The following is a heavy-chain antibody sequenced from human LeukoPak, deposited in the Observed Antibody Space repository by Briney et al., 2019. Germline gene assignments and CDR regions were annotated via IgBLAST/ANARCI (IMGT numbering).Heavy chain of an antibody. D-gene: IGHD6-13*01. CDR3: AKDLAGRTFNDAFDI. CDR1: GFTFSSYA. J-gene: IGHJ3*02. CDR2: ISGSGGST. V-gene: IGHV3-23*01. Sequence: GRSLRLSCAASGFTFSSYAMSWVRQAPGKGLEWVSAISGSGGSTYYADSVKGRFTISRDNSKNTLYVQMNSLRAEDTAVYYCAKDLAGRTFNDAFDIWGQGTMVTVSS.